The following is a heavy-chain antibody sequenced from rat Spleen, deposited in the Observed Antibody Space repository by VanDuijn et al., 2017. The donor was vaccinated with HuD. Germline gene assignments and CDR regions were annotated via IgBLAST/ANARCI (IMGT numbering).Heavy chain of an antibody. CDR2: ISADGVNT. D-gene: IGHD4-3*01. CDR3: ARHNSGYGVMDA. CDR1: GFTFSNYW. Sequence: EVQLVETGGGLVQPGRSLKLSCVASGFTFSNYWMYWVRQAPGKGLEWVSSISADGVNTYYPDSVKGRFTISRANSENTVYLQMNSLRSGDTATYYCARHNSGYGVMDAWGQGASVTVSS. V-gene: IGHV5-58*01. J-gene: IGHJ4*01.